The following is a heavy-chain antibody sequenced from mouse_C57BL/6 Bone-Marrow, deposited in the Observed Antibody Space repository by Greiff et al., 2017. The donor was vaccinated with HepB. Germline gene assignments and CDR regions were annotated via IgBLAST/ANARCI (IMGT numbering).Heavy chain of an antibody. Sequence: VQLKESGAELVRPGASVKLSCTASGFNIKDYYMHWVKQRPEQGLEWIGRIDPEDGDTEYAPKFQGKATMTADTSPNTAYLQLSSLTSEDTAVYYCTYPYFDYWGQGTTLTVSS. CDR1: GFNIKDYY. J-gene: IGHJ2*01. CDR3: TYPYFDY. V-gene: IGHV14-1*01. CDR2: IDPEDGDT.